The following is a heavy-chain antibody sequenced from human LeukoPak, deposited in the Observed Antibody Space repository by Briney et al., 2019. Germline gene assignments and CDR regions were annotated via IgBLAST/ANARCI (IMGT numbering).Heavy chain of an antibody. J-gene: IGHJ4*02. CDR2: IWYDGSNE. V-gene: IGHV3-33*03. CDR3: ARATRIYSSGWYYSFDY. D-gene: IGHD6-19*01. Sequence: GGSLRLSCAASGFTFSTYGMHWVRQAQGKGLEWVALIWYDGSNENYADSVKGRFTISRDNAKNTLYLHMNSLRAEDTAVYYCARATRIYSSGWYYSFDYWGQGTLVTVSS. CDR1: GFTFSTYG.